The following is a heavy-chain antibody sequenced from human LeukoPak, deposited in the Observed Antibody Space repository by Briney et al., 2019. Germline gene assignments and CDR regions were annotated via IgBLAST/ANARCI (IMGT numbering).Heavy chain of an antibody. Sequence: GGSLRLSCAGSGFTFGRYSMNWVRQAPGKGLEWVSSISNGSSYIYYADSVQGRFTISRDNGKNSLYLQMNSLRADDTAVYYCVSSHHGSGTYRPFDYWGQGTLVTVSS. J-gene: IGHJ4*02. CDR2: ISNGSSYI. D-gene: IGHD3-10*01. V-gene: IGHV3-21*01. CDR3: VSSHHGSGTYRPFDY. CDR1: GFTFGRYS.